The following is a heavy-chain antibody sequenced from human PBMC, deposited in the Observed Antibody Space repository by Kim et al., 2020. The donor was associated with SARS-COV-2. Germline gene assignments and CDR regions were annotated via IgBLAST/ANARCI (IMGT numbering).Heavy chain of an antibody. CDR2: IYYSGST. D-gene: IGHD3-22*01. J-gene: IGHJ5*02. V-gene: IGHV4-39*01. CDR3: ARMIVVDTLPDWFDP. CDR1: GGSISSSSYY. Sequence: SETLSLTCTVSGGSISSSSYYWGWIRQPPGKGLEWIGSIYYSGSTYYNPSLKSRVTISVDTSKNQFSLKLSSVTAADTAVYYCARMIVVDTLPDWFDPWGQGTLVTVSS.